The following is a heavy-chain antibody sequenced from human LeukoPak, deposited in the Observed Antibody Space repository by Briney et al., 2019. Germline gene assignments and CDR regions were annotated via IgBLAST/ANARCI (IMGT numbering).Heavy chain of an antibody. CDR1: GYSLIKYW. D-gene: IGHD5-12*01. CDR3: ARHFGYSGYDGDY. Sequence: PGESLKISCKGSGYSLIKYWIAWVRPMPGKGLEWMGIVYPGDSDIRYSPSFQGRVTISADKSISTAYLQWSSLKASDTAMYYCARHFGYSGYDGDYWGQGTLVTVSS. V-gene: IGHV5-51*01. J-gene: IGHJ4*02. CDR2: VYPGDSDI.